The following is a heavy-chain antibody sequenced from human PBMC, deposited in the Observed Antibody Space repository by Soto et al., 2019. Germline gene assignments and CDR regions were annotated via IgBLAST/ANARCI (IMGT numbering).Heavy chain of an antibody. CDR3: ARGGGYNTAFDY. J-gene: IGHJ4*02. CDR2: IYYSGST. D-gene: IGHD5-12*01. Sequence: QVQLQESGPGLVKPSQTLSLTCTVSGGSISSGGYYWSWIRQHPGKGLEWIGYIYYSGSTYYKPSLKSRFTISVDTSKNRFPLKRSSVTAADTAGYYCARGGGYNTAFDYGAQGTLVTVSS. V-gene: IGHV4-31*03. CDR1: GGSISSGGYY.